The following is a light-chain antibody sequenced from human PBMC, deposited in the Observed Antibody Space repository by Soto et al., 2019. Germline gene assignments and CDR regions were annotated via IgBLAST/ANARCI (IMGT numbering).Light chain of an antibody. CDR2: LAS. CDR3: MQALQTPRT. CDR1: QSLLQSNGYNY. V-gene: IGKV2-28*01. J-gene: IGKJ4*01. Sequence: DIVLTQSPLSLPVTPGEPASISCRASQSLLQSNGYNYLAWFLQNPGQSPQLLIYLASTRSSGVPDRFSGSGSGTDFTLKISRVEAEDAGVYYCMQALQTPRTFGGGTKVEI.